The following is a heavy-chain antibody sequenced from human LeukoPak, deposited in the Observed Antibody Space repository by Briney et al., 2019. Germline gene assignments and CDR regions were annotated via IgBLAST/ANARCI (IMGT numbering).Heavy chain of an antibody. CDR3: ARNGGNSDYDY. CDR2: IYHNGAT. CDR1: GGSISSSSSIC. V-gene: IGHV4-4*02. D-gene: IGHD4-23*01. J-gene: IGHJ4*02. Sequence: SETPSLTCAVSGGSISSSSSICWTWVRQPPGEGLEWIGEIYHNGATNYNPSLRSRVTMLLDKSKNQFFLKLNSVTAADTAVYYCARNGGNSDYDYWGQGTLVTVSA.